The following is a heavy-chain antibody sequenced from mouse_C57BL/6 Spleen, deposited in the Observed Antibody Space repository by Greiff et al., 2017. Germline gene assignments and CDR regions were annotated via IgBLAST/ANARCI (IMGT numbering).Heavy chain of an antibody. J-gene: IGHJ4*01. Sequence: QVQLQQSGAELVRPGTSVKVSCKASGYAFTNYLIEWVKQRPGQGLEWIGVINPGSGGTNYNEKFKGKATLTADKSSSTAYMQPSSLTSEDSAVYFCATMVTTRYAMDYWGQGTSVTVSS. D-gene: IGHD2-2*01. CDR2: INPGSGGT. V-gene: IGHV1-54*01. CDR1: GYAFTNYL. CDR3: ATMVTTRYAMDY.